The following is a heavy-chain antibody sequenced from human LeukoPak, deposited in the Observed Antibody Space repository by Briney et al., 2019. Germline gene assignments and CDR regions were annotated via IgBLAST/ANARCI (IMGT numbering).Heavy chain of an antibody. D-gene: IGHD2-15*01. Sequence: SETLSLTCTVSGGSISSYYWSWIRQPPGKGLEWIGYIYYSGSTNYNPSLKSRVTISVDTSKNQFSLKLSSVTAADTAVYYCARQAGYCSGGSCLEVSWFDPWGQGTLVIVSS. V-gene: IGHV4-59*08. CDR1: GGSISSYY. CDR3: ARQAGYCSGGSCLEVSWFDP. J-gene: IGHJ5*02. CDR2: IYYSGST.